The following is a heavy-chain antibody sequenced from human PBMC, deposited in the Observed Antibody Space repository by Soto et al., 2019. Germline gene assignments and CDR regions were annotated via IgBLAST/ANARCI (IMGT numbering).Heavy chain of an antibody. CDR1: GFTFSSYA. CDR2: ISYDGSNK. J-gene: IGHJ6*02. D-gene: IGHD2-15*01. CDR3: ARALAVLTPQRYCCGGSCYLLSYGMDV. V-gene: IGHV3-30-3*01. Sequence: QVQRVESGGGVVQPGRSLRLACAASGFTFSSYAMHWVRQAPGKGLEWGAVISYDGSNKYYADSVKGRFTISRDNSKNTLYLQMNSLRAEDTAVYYCARALAVLTPQRYCCGGSCYLLSYGMDVWGQGTTGTVSS.